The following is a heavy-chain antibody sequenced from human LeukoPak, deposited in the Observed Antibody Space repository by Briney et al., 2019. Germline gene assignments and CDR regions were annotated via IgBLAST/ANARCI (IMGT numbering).Heavy chain of an antibody. CDR1: GFNFGNKW. J-gene: IGHJ4*02. V-gene: IGHV3-74*01. CDR3: AGALGPLTEY. CDR2: INSGGTGT. Sequence: GGSLRLSCSASGFNFGNKWMQWVPQTPGKGLMWVSRINSGGTGTRYADSVGGRFTISRDNAKNTLYLHMNRLRDEGAAVCDCAGALGPLTEYWGQGTLVTVSS. D-gene: IGHD4/OR15-4a*01.